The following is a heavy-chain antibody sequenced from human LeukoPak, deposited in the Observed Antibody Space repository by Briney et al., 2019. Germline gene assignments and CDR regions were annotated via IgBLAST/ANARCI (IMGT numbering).Heavy chain of an antibody. CDR1: GGSISSGGYY. Sequence: SETLSLTCTVSGGSISSGGYYWSCIRQPPGKGLECIGYIYHSGSTYYNPSLKSRVTISVDRSKHQFSLRLSSVTAADTAVYYCARWSGSVASRNYYYYMDVWGKGTTVTVSS. CDR2: IYHSGST. J-gene: IGHJ6*03. V-gene: IGHV4-30-2*01. D-gene: IGHD1-26*01. CDR3: ARWSGSVASRNYYYYMDV.